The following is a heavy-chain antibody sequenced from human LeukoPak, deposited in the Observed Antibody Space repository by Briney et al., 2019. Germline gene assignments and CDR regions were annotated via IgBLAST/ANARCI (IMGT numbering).Heavy chain of an antibody. Sequence: GGSLRLSCAASGFTFDNYAMNWVRQAPGKGLEWVSSVSSGSSYIYYADSVKGRFTISRDNAKNSLYLQMNSLRAEDTAVYYCARGTGCSGGSCFFDYWGQGTLVTVSS. CDR3: ARGTGCSGGSCFFDY. CDR2: VSSGSSYI. CDR1: GFTFDNYA. J-gene: IGHJ4*02. D-gene: IGHD2-15*01. V-gene: IGHV3-21*01.